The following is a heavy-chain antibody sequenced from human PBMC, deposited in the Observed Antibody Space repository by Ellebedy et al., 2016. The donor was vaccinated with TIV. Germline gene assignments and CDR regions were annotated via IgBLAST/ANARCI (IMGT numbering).Heavy chain of an antibody. CDR3: ARDNYDFWSFGAFDI. V-gene: IGHV1-69*13. D-gene: IGHD3-3*01. CDR1: GGTFSSYA. J-gene: IGHJ3*02. CDR2: IIPIFGTA. Sequence: SVKVSCXASGGTFSSYAISWVRQAPGQGLEWMGGIIPIFGTANYAQKFQGRVTITADESTSTAYMELSSLRSEDTAVYYCARDNYDFWSFGAFDIWGQGTMVTVSS.